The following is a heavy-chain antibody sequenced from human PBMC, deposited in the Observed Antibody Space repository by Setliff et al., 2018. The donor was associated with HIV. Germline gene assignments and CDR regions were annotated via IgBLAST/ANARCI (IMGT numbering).Heavy chain of an antibody. V-gene: IGHV3-23*01. J-gene: IGHJ3*01. CDR3: AADVRWPKDCFAF. CDR2: ISATAGDT. CDR1: GFSFRTYA. Sequence: GGSLRLSCAASGFSFRTYAMSWVRQAPGKGLEWVSAISATAGDTYYAGSVKGRFTISRDLSKNTLYLQMKSLRADDTAIYYCAADVRWPKDCFAFWGQGTMVT. D-gene: IGHD3-10*02.